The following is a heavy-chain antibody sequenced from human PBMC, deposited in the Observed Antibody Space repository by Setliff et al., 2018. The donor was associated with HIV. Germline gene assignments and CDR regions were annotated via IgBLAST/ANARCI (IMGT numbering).Heavy chain of an antibody. Sequence: ASETLSLTCAVYGGSFSGYYWSWIRQPPGNGLEWIGSICHTGSTYYKPSLKSRVTISVDTSKNQFSLRLSSVAAGDTAVYYCARSIVPVASGYYYFEYWGQGTLVTVSS. CDR1: GGSFSGYY. J-gene: IGHJ4*02. CDR2: ICHTGST. V-gene: IGHV4-34*01. D-gene: IGHD3-3*01. CDR3: ARSIVPVASGYYYFEY.